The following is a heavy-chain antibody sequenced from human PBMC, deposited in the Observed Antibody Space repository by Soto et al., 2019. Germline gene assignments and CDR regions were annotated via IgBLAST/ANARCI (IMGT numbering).Heavy chain of an antibody. V-gene: IGHV3-23*01. Sequence: GWSLRLSTPASGFTFTSYAMSCVRQGRGKGMGWVSAISGSGGSTYYADSVKGRFTISRDNSKNTLYLQMNSLRAEDTAVYYCAKSLSTWTAFDYWGHGTLVTVSS. J-gene: IGHJ4*01. D-gene: IGHD3-16*01. CDR2: ISGSGGST. CDR1: GFTFTSYA. CDR3: AKSLSTWTAFDY.